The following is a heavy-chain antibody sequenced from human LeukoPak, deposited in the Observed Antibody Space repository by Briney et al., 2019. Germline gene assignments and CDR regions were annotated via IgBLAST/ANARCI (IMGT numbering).Heavy chain of an antibody. CDR1: GFTFSSYW. Sequence: GGSLRLSCAASGFTFSSYWMSWVRQAPGKGLEWVANIKQDGSEKYYADSVKGRFTISRDNSKNTLYLQMNSLRAEDTAVYYCAKVVRSSSFDYWGQGTLVTVSS. D-gene: IGHD6-13*01. V-gene: IGHV3-7*01. J-gene: IGHJ4*02. CDR2: IKQDGSEK. CDR3: AKVVRSSSFDY.